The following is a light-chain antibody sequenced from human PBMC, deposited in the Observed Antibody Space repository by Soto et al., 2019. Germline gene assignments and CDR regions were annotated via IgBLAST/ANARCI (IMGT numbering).Light chain of an antibody. Sequence: SALTQPASVSESPGQSITISCTETSSDVGGYNYVSWYQQHPGKAPKLMIYDVSTRPSWVSNRFSGSKSGNTASLTISGLQAEDEADYYCSSYTSSSTWVFGGGTKLTVL. CDR3: SSYTSSSTWV. CDR1: SSDVGGYNY. J-gene: IGLJ3*02. CDR2: DVS. V-gene: IGLV2-14*03.